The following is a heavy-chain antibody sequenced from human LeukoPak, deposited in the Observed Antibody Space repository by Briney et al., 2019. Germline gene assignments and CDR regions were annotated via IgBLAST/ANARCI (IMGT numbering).Heavy chain of an antibody. J-gene: IGHJ5*02. CDR1: GDSIGSYF. Sequence: SETLSLTCTVSGDSIGSYFWSWIRQPPGKGLEWIGSIYDSGSTYYNPSLKSRVTISVDTSKNQFSLKLNSVTAADTAVYYCARHYGPWGQGTLVTVSS. CDR2: IYDSGST. V-gene: IGHV4-39*01. D-gene: IGHD3-10*01. CDR3: ARHYGP.